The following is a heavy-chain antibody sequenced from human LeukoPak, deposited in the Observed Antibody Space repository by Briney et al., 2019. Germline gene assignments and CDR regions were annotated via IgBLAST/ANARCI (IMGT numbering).Heavy chain of an antibody. J-gene: IGHJ3*02. CDR3: ARGSPLLWFICDAFDI. CDR2: INHSGST. Sequence: SETLSLTCAVYGGSFSGYYWSWIRQPPGKGLEWTGEINHSGSTNYNPSPKSRVAISVDTSKNQFSLKLSSVTAADTAVYYCARGSPLLWFICDAFDIWGQGTMVTVSS. V-gene: IGHV4-34*01. D-gene: IGHD3-10*01. CDR1: GGSFSGYY.